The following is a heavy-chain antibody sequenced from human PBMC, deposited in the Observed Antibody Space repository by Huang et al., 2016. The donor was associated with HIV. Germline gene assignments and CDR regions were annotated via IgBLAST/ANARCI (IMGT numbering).Heavy chain of an antibody. Sequence: VQLVQSGAEVKKPGESLKISCKGSGYSFSSYWIAWVRQMPGKGLEWMVIIVPDDSDTTYSPSVEGQVTISADKSLGTAYLQWSSLKASDTAMYYCARRFSSSSGYFDYWGQGSLVTVSS. CDR1: GYSFSSYW. V-gene: IGHV5-51*01. CDR3: ARRFSSSSGYFDY. CDR2: IVPDDSDT. J-gene: IGHJ4*02. D-gene: IGHD6-6*01.